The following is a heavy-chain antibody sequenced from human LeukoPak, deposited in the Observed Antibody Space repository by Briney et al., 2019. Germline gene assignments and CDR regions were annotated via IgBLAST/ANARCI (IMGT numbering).Heavy chain of an antibody. J-gene: IGHJ4*02. Sequence: PGRSLRLSCAASGFTFSTYAVHWVRQAPGKGLEWVAITSDDGSRTYYSNSVKGRFTISRDNSRNTLYLQMNSLRPEDTAVYYCARGNGPGSFLIDYWGQGTLVTVSS. CDR1: GFTFSTYA. V-gene: IGHV3-30-3*01. CDR3: ARGNGPGSFLIDY. CDR2: TSDDGSRT. D-gene: IGHD3-10*01.